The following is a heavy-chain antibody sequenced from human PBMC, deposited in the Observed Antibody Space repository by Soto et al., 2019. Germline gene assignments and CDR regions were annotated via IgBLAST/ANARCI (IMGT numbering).Heavy chain of an antibody. CDR2: IYSGGST. CDR1: GFTVSSNY. V-gene: IGHV3-53*01. D-gene: IGHD4-17*01. Sequence: GGSLRLSCAASGFTVSSNYMSWVRQAPGKGLEWVSVIYSGGSTYYADSVKGRFTISRDNSKNTLYLQMNSLRAEDTAMYYCARAGHDYGDPDLEDYYYYYGMDVWGQGTTVTVSS. CDR3: ARAGHDYGDPDLEDYYYYYGMDV. J-gene: IGHJ6*02.